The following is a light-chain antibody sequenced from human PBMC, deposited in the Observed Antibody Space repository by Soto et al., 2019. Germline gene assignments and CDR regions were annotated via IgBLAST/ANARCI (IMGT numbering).Light chain of an antibody. CDR1: QSVISSY. Sequence: EVVLTQSPGTLSLSPGERAILSYRSSQSVISSYLAWYQLKPGQAPRLLIYGASSRAIGIPDRFSGSGSGTDFTLTISRLDPEDFAVYFCQQYGSSPRTFGQGTKVDI. V-gene: IGKV3-20*01. CDR3: QQYGSSPRT. CDR2: GAS. J-gene: IGKJ1*01.